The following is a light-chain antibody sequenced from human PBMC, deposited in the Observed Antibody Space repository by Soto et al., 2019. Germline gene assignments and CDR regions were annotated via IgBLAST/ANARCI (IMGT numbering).Light chain of an antibody. CDR2: LGS. J-gene: IGKJ2*01. V-gene: IGKV2-28*01. CDR3: MQAPN. CDR1: QSLLHSNGYNY. Sequence: DIVMTQSPLSLPVTPGEPASISCRSSQSLLHSNGYNYLDWYLQKPGQSPQLLIYLGSNRASGVPDRFSGSGSATDFTLKISRVEAEDVGVYYCMQAPNFGQGTKLEIK.